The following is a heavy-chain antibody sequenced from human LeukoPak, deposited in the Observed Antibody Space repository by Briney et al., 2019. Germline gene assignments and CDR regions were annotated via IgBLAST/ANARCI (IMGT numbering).Heavy chain of an antibody. CDR1: GFTFSSYG. Sequence: GGSLRLSCAASGFTFSSYGMHWVRQAPGKGLEWVAVISYDGSNKYYADSVKGRFTISRNNSKNTLYLQMNSLRAEDTAVYYCAKLVGEGFDYWGQGTLVTVSS. V-gene: IGHV3-30*18. D-gene: IGHD3-10*01. CDR2: ISYDGSNK. J-gene: IGHJ4*02. CDR3: AKLVGEGFDY.